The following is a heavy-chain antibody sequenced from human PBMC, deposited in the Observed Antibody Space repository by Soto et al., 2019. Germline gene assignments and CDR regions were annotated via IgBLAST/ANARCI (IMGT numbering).Heavy chain of an antibody. CDR2: IIPIFGTA. J-gene: IGHJ4*02. Sequence: HVQLVQSGAEVKKPGSSVKVSCKASGGTFSSYAISWVRQAPGQGLEWMGGIIPIFGTANYAQKFQGRVTITADESTSTAYMELSSLRSEDTAVYYCARGPRSLTFGGVIVDPFDYWGQGTLVTVSS. CDR1: GGTFSSYA. V-gene: IGHV1-69*01. CDR3: ARGPRSLTFGGVIVDPFDY. D-gene: IGHD3-16*02.